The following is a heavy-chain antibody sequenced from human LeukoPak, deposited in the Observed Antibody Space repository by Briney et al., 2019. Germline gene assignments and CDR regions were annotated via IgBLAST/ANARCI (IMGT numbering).Heavy chain of an antibody. D-gene: IGHD1-26*01. Sequence: SETLSLTCTVSGGSISSGSYYWSWIRQPAGKGLEWIGRIYTSGSTNYNPSLKSRVTISVDTSKNQFSLKLSSVTAADTAVYYCARESSIVGAINYWGQGTLVTVSS. CDR1: GGSISSGSYY. CDR2: IYTSGST. J-gene: IGHJ4*02. CDR3: ARESSIVGAINY. V-gene: IGHV4-61*02.